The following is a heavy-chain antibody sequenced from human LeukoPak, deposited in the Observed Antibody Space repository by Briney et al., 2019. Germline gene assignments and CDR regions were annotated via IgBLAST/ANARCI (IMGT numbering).Heavy chain of an antibody. CDR2: INQDGSQK. D-gene: IGHD4-11*01. CDR1: GFTFHTYW. J-gene: IGHJ1*01. V-gene: IGHV3-7*03. Sequence: GGSLRLSCAASGFTFHTYWMTWVRQAPGKGLEWVANINQDGSQKYYVDSVKGRFTISRDNAKTSLYLQMNSLRAEDTALYYCAKGRGYSSLYFQHWGQGTLVTVSS. CDR3: AKGRGYSSLYFQH.